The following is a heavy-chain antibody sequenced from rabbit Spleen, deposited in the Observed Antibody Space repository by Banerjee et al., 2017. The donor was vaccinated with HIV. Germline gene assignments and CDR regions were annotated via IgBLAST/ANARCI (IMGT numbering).Heavy chain of an antibody. CDR1: GFTISSSYY. CDR2: IDTGSSGFS. V-gene: IGHV1S45*01. J-gene: IGHJ6*01. Sequence: QQQLEESGGGLVKPGGTLTLTCKASGFTISSSYYMCWVRQAPGKGLEWIACIDTGSSGFSYFASWAKGRFTISKTSSTTVTLQMTSLTAADTATYFCARDSGSSFSTYGMDLWGPGTLVTVS. CDR3: ARDSGSSFSTYGMDL. D-gene: IGHD8-1*01.